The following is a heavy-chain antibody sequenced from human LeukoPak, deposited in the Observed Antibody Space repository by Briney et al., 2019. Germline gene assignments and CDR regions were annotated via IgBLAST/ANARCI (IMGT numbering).Heavy chain of an antibody. CDR1: GFTFTVYW. CDR2: INKEGSNQ. V-gene: IGHV3-7*04. Sequence: GGSLRLSCAASGFTFTVYWMSWVRQAPGKGLEWLSNINKEGSNQYYVDSVKGRFTISRDNAQNSIYLQVNSLRADDTAVYYCVREVPGIMVAFDLWGQGTMLSVSS. D-gene: IGHD2-2*01. J-gene: IGHJ3*01. CDR3: VREVPGIMVAFDL.